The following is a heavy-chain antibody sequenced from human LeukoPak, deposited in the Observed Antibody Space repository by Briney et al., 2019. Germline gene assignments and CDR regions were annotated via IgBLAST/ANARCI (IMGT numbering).Heavy chain of an antibody. CDR1: GFTFSSYG. D-gene: IGHD6-19*01. Sequence: GGSLRLSCAASGFTFSSYGMHWVRQAPGKGLEWVAVIWYDGSNKYYADSVKGRFTISRDNSKNTLYLQMNSLRAEDTAVYYCARVYNQWLVHDAFDIWGQGTMVTVSS. J-gene: IGHJ3*02. V-gene: IGHV3-33*01. CDR3: ARVYNQWLVHDAFDI. CDR2: IWYDGSNK.